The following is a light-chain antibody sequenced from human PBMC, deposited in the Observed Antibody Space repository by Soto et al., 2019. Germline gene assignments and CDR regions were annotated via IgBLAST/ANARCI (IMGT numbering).Light chain of an antibody. CDR2: AAS. Sequence: AIRMTQSPSSLSASTGDRVTITCRASQGISSYLAWYQQKPGKAPKLLIYAASTLQSGVPSRFSGSGSGTDFTLTISCLQAEDFATSSCQQYYSYPRITFGPGTKVDIK. CDR1: QGISSY. J-gene: IGKJ3*01. CDR3: QQYYSYPRIT. V-gene: IGKV1-8*01.